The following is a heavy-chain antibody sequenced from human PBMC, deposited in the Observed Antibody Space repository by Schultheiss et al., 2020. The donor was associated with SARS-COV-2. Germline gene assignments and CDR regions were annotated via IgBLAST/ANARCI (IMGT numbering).Heavy chain of an antibody. J-gene: IGHJ5*02. CDR3: ARSNRWWGEGYEYWFDP. CDR2: ISERGNSI. CDR1: GFTFSSYA. Sequence: GGSLRLSCAASGFTFSSYAMHWVRQAPGRGLEWVSYISERGNSIYYADSVKGRFTISRDNAQNSLYLQMNSLRAEDTAVYYCARSNRWWGEGYEYWFDPWGQGTLVTVSS. D-gene: IGHD2-15*01. V-gene: IGHV3-48*03.